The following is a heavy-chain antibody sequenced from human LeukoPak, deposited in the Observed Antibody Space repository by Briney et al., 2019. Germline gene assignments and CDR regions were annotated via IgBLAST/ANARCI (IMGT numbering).Heavy chain of an antibody. Sequence: GGSLRLSCTVSGFTVTSTHMDWVRQAPGKGPGWVALIYDDGGTVYADSVKGRFTISRDNSKNMVYLQMNSLRPEDSAVYYCARDRAGRRSSWVEFDLWGQGTLVTVSS. V-gene: IGHV3-53*05. J-gene: IGHJ5*02. CDR2: IYDDGGT. CDR3: ARDRAGRRSSWVEFDL. CDR1: GFTVTSTH. D-gene: IGHD3-10*01.